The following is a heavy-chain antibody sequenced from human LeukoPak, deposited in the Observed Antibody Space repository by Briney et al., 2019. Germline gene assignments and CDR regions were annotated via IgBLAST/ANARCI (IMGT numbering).Heavy chain of an antibody. J-gene: IGHJ4*02. CDR3: ARGETGTVDY. CDR2: TWYDGRNK. D-gene: IGHD1-14*01. V-gene: IGHV3-33*01. CDR1: GITFNA. Sequence: PGTSLRLSCAASGITFNAIHWVRQAPGKGLEWVALTWYDGRNKYYADSVKGRFTISIDNSKNMVYLHMNSLRADDTAVYYCARGETGTVDYWGQGTLVTVSS.